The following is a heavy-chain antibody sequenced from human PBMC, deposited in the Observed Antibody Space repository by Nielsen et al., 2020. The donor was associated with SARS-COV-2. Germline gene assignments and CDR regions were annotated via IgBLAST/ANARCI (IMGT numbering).Heavy chain of an antibody. CDR1: GFTFSSYW. CDR2: IKQDGSEK. D-gene: IGHD5-18*01. CDR3: AREDRIQLWLKDYYYYYGMDV. Sequence: GESLKISCAASGFTFSSYWMSWVRQAPGKGLEWVANIKQDGSEKYYVDSVKGRFTISRDNAKNSLYLQMNSLRAEDTAVYYCAREDRIQLWLKDYYYYYGMDVWGQGTTVTVSS. J-gene: IGHJ6*02. V-gene: IGHV3-7*03.